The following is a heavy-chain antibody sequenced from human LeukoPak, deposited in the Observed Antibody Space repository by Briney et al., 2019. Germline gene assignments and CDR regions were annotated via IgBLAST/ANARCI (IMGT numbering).Heavy chain of an antibody. J-gene: IGHJ4*02. CDR3: ARFIAAAGTGDY. Sequence: PSETLSLTCTVSGGSISSYYWSWIRQPPGKGLEWIGYIYYSGSTNYNPSLKSRVTISVDTSKNQFSLKLSSVTAADTAAYYCARFIAAAGTGDYWGQGILVTVSS. CDR1: GGSISSYY. D-gene: IGHD6-13*01. CDR2: IYYSGST. V-gene: IGHV4-59*01.